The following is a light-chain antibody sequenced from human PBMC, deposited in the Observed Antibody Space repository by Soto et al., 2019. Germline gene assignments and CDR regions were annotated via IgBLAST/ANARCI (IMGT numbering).Light chain of an antibody. J-gene: IGKJ5*01. CDR3: QQYNNWPIT. CDR1: HSISSW. V-gene: IGKV1-5*01. CDR2: AAS. Sequence: IHMTKSPSTLSASVGDRVSITCRASHSISSWLAWYQQKPGKAPKLLIYAASTLQSGVPSRFSGSGSGTEFTLTISSLQSEDFEIYYCQQYNNWPITFCQVTRL.